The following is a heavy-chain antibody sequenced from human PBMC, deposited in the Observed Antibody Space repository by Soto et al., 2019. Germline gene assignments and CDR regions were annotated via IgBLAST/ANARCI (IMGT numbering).Heavy chain of an antibody. CDR3: AKGDGLGYGSVGTCYSFDY. J-gene: IGHJ4*02. CDR2: ISAGGGST. D-gene: IGHD2-15*01. V-gene: IGHV3-23*01. Sequence: EVQLLESGGGLAQPGGSLRLSCAASGFTFSSYAMSWFRQAQGKGLEWVSAISAGGGSTYYTDFVKGRLTMSTDNSNKTLYLEMNSLRGEDTAVYYCAKGDGLGYGSVGTCYSFDYWGQGTPGSRLL. CDR1: GFTFSSYA.